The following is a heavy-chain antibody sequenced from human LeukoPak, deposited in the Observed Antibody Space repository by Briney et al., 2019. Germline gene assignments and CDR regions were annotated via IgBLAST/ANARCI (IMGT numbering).Heavy chain of an antibody. CDR1: GYTLTELS. Sequence: GASVKVSCKVSGYTLTELSMHWVRQAPGKGLEWMGGFDPEDGETIYAQKFQGRVTMTEDTSTDTAYMELSSLRSEDTAVYYCATDPGVPAAYGWSDPWGQGTLVTVSS. CDR2: FDPEDGET. CDR3: ATDPGVPAAYGWSDP. V-gene: IGHV1-24*01. J-gene: IGHJ5*02. D-gene: IGHD2-2*01.